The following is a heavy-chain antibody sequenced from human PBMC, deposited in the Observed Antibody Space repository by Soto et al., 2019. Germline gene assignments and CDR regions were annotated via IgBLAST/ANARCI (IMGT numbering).Heavy chain of an antibody. CDR2: ILYDGSNK. J-gene: IGHJ6*02. CDR1: GFTFSSYA. Sequence: QVQLVESGGGVVQPGRSLRLSCAASGFTFSSYAMHWVRQAPGKGLEWVTLILYDGSNKYYANSVKGRFTISRDNSKNTLYLQMNSLRAEDTAVYYSARETDGLDVWGQGTTVTVSS. CDR3: ARETDGLDV. V-gene: IGHV3-30-3*01.